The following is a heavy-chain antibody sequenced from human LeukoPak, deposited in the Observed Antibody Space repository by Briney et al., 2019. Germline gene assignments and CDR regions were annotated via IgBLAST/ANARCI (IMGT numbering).Heavy chain of an antibody. CDR1: GFTFDDYA. D-gene: IGHD3-22*01. CDR2: INWNSGSI. CDR3: AKDIGSSGYYYPDY. Sequence: PGRSLRLSCAASGFTFDDYAMHWVRQAPGKGLEWVSGINWNSGSIGYADSVKGRFTISRDNAKNSLHLQMNSLRAEDTALYYCAKDIGSSGYYYPDYWGQGTLVTVSS. V-gene: IGHV3-9*01. J-gene: IGHJ4*02.